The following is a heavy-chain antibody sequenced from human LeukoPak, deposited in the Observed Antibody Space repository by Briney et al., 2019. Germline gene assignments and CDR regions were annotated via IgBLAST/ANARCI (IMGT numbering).Heavy chain of an antibody. D-gene: IGHD4-17*01. CDR1: GFTFSDFA. CDR3: ARDLRGDYSFDY. J-gene: IGHJ4*02. CDR2: ISYDGSIK. Sequence: GGSLRLSCAASGFTFSDFALHWVRQAPGKGLEWVAVISYDGSIKKYADSVKGRFTISRDNSKNTLYLQMNSLRAEDTAVYYCARDLRGDYSFDYWGQGTLVTVSS. V-gene: IGHV3-30-3*01.